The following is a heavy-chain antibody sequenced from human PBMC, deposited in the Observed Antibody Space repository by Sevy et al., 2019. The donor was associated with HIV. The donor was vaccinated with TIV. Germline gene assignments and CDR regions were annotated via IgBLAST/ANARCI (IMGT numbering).Heavy chain of an antibody. D-gene: IGHD5-12*01. CDR2: ISGSGGTT. V-gene: IGHV3-23*01. J-gene: IGHJ3*02. CDR3: AKVIGMATIRYDGFDI. CDR1: GLTFSSYA. Sequence: GGSLRLSCAASGLTFSSYAMNWVRQAPGKGLEWVSAISGSGGTTYYADSVKGRFAISRDNSKNTLYLQMSSLRAEDTAVYYCAKVIGMATIRYDGFDIWGQGTMVTVSS.